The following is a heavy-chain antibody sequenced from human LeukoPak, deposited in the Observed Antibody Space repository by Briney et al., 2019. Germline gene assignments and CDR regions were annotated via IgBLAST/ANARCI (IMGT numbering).Heavy chain of an antibody. Sequence: SETLSLTCTVSVGSIITYYGSCMPQPPGKGREWIGYIYYSGSTNYNTPLKSRVTISVDTSKNQFPRKLSSVNAADTGVYYCARLTGQQLVLSWNWFDPWGQETLVTVSS. CDR1: VGSIITYY. CDR3: ARLTGQQLVLSWNWFDP. V-gene: IGHV4-59*08. J-gene: IGHJ5*02. D-gene: IGHD6-13*01. CDR2: IYYSGST.